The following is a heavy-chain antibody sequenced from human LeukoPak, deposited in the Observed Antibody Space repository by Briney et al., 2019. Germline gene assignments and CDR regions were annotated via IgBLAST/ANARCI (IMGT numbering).Heavy chain of an antibody. CDR2: ISDYSGNT. CDR3: AREGATDYYFDP. Sequence: GASVKVSCKASGYSLSSNGISWARQAPGQGLEWMGWISDYSGNTKYTQNFQDRVTLITDRSTNTAYMELRSLRSDDTAVYYCAREGATDYYFDPWGQGTLVTVSS. D-gene: IGHD4-4*01. J-gene: IGHJ4*02. CDR1: GYSLSSNG. V-gene: IGHV1-18*01.